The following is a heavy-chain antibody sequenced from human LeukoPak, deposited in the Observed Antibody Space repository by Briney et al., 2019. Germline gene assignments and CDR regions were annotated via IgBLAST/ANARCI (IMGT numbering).Heavy chain of an antibody. D-gene: IGHD5-18*01. CDR3: ATGGQLWYYFDY. J-gene: IGHJ4*02. V-gene: IGHV3-23*01. Sequence: GGSLRFSCAASGFTFSSYAMSWVRQAPGKGLEWVSAISGSGGSTYYADSVKGRFTISRDNSKNTLYLQMNSLRAEDTAVYYCATGGQLWYYFDYWGQGTLVTVSS. CDR2: ISGSGGST. CDR1: GFTFSSYA.